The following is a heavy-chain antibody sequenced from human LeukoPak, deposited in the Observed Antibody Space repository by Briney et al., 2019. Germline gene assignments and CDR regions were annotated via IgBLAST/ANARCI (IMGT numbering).Heavy chain of an antibody. V-gene: IGHV1-18*01. D-gene: IGHD3-10*01. J-gene: IGHJ6*03. Sequence: ASVKVSCKASGYTFTSYGISWVRQAPGQGLEWMEWISAYNGNTNYAQKLQGRVTMTTDTSTSTAYMELRSLRSDDTAVYYCARLGGSGSYFRGLYYYYMDVWGKGTTVTISS. CDR1: GYTFTSYG. CDR3: ARLGGSGSYFRGLYYYYMDV. CDR2: ISAYNGNT.